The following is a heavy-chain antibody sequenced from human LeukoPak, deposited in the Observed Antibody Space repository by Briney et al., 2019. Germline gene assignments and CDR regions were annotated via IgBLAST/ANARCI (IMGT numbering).Heavy chain of an antibody. Sequence: ASVKVSCKASGYTFTNYDISWVRQAPGQGLEWMGRISAYNGNTNYAQELQGRVTMTTDTSTSTAYMELRSLRSDDTAVYYCARDLHSGSYYESEDGNWFDHWGQGTLVTVSS. CDR2: ISAYNGNT. CDR1: GYTFTNYD. CDR3: ARDLHSGSYYESEDGNWFDH. D-gene: IGHD1-26*01. V-gene: IGHV1-18*01. J-gene: IGHJ5*02.